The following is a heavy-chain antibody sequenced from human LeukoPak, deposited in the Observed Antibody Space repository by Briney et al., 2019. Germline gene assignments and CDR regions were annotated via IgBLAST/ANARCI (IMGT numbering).Heavy chain of an antibody. Sequence: GGSLRLSCAASGFTFSSYEMNWVRQAPGKGLEWVSSISRGGSPIFYADSVRGRFTTSRDNAKNSLYLQMNSLRAEDTALYYCARGGYYDSSGPNDAFDIWGQGTMVTVSS. CDR2: ISRGGSPI. D-gene: IGHD3-22*01. J-gene: IGHJ3*02. CDR3: ARGGYYDSSGPNDAFDI. CDR1: GFTFSSYE. V-gene: IGHV3-48*03.